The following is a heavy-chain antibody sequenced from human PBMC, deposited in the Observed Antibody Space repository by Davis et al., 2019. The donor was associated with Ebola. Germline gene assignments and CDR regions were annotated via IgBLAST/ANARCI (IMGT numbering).Heavy chain of an antibody. CDR3: AKDIVDTAMVTPSDY. D-gene: IGHD5-18*01. V-gene: IGHV3-23*01. CDR2: ISGSGGST. CDR1: GFTFSSYS. J-gene: IGHJ4*02. Sequence: GESLKISCAASGFTFSSYSMNWVRQAPGKGLEWVSAISGSGGSTYYADSVKGRFTISRDNSKNTLYLQMNSLRAEDTAVYYCAKDIVDTAMVTPSDYWGQGTLVTVSS.